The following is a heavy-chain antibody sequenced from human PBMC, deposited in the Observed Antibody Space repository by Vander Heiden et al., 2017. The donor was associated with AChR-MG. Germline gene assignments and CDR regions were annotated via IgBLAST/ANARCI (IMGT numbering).Heavy chain of an antibody. CDR3: ASESREVVVITYGMDV. D-gene: IGHD3-22*01. Sequence: QVQLVQSGAEVKKPGSSVKVSCKASGGTFSSYAISWVRQAPGQGLEWMGGIIPIFGTANYAQKFQGRVTITADESTSTAYMELSSLRSEDTAVYYCASESREVVVITYGMDVWGQGTTVTVSS. V-gene: IGHV1-69*01. CDR2: IIPIFGTA. J-gene: IGHJ6*02. CDR1: GGTFSSYA.